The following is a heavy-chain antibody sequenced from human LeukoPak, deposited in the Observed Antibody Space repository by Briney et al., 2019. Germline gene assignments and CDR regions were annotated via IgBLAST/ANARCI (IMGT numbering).Heavy chain of an antibody. Sequence: ASVKVSCKASGYTFTNYGISWVRQAPGQGLEWMEWISVYNGNTNYAQKLQGRVTMTTDTSTITAYMELRSLRSDDTAVYYCARDGDCTTTSCYSLYDYYGMDVWGKGTTVTVSS. CDR2: ISVYNGNT. CDR3: ARDGDCTTTSCYSLYDYYGMDV. CDR1: GYTFTNYG. D-gene: IGHD2-2*01. V-gene: IGHV1-18*04. J-gene: IGHJ6*04.